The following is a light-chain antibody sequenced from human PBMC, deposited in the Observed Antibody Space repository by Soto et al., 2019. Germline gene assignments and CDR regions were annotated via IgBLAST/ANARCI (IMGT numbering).Light chain of an antibody. CDR2: EVS. J-gene: IGLJ1*01. CDR1: NNDVGGYNY. Sequence: LKKAASGMGCPGQSIAISCTGTNNDVGGYNYVSWYQQHPGKAPKLMIYEVSNRPSGVSNRFSGSKSGNTASLTIPGLQAADEADYYRRYATSRSPYALATGTKVTV. CDR3: RYATSRSPYA. V-gene: IGLV2-14*01.